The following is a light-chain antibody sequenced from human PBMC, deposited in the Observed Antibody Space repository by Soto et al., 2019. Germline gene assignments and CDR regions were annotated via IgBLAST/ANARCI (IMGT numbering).Light chain of an antibody. Sequence: ALPQPASVSVSPGQSITISCTGTSSDVGGYNYVSWYQQHPGKAPKLMIYEVSNRPSGVSNRFSGSKSGNTASLTISGLQAEDEADYYCSSYTSSSTYVFGTGTKVTVL. V-gene: IGLV2-14*01. CDR1: SSDVGGYNY. CDR3: SSYTSSSTYV. J-gene: IGLJ1*01. CDR2: EVS.